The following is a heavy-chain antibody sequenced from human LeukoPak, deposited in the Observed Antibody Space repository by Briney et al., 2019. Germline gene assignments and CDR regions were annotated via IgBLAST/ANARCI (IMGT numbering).Heavy chain of an antibody. CDR1: GGSFSGYY. Sequence: SETLSLTCAVYGGSFSGYYWSWIRQPPGKGLEWIGEINHSGSTNYNPSLKSRVTISVDTSKDQFSLKLSSVTAADTAVYYCARQSGDQNWFDPWGQGTLVTVSS. V-gene: IGHV4-34*01. J-gene: IGHJ5*02. CDR3: ARQSGDQNWFDP. CDR2: INHSGST.